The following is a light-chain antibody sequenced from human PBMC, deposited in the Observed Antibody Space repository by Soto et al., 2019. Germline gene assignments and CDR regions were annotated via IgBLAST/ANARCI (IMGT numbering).Light chain of an antibody. CDR3: QQYRDSPLT. V-gene: IGKV3-20*01. J-gene: IGKJ4*01. Sequence: EIVLTQSPGTLSLSPGERATLSCRASQTVRTNYLAWFQHKPGQAPRLLIYGASSRATGIPDRFSGSGSGIDFTLTINRLEPEDFAVYFCQQYRDSPLTFGGGTKVKIK. CDR1: QTVRTNY. CDR2: GAS.